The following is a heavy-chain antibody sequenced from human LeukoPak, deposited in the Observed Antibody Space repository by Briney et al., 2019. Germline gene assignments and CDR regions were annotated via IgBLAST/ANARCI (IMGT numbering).Heavy chain of an antibody. CDR3: AKDPRPAAARVFDY. D-gene: IGHD2-2*01. V-gene: IGHV3-7*03. CDR1: GFTFSSYW. J-gene: IGHJ4*02. CDR2: IKQDGSEK. Sequence: GGSLRLSCAASGFTFSSYWMSWVRQAPGKGLEWVANIKQDGSEKYYVDSVKGRFTISRDNSKNTLYLQMNSLRAEDTAVYYCAKDPRPAAARVFDYWGQGTLVTVSS.